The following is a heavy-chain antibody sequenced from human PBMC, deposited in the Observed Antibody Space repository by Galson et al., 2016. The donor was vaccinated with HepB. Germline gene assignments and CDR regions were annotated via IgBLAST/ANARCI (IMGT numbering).Heavy chain of an antibody. Sequence: SLRLSCAASGFTFRNYAMSWVRQAPGKGLEWVSAISSRANNSYYADSVKGRFTISRDNAKNSLYLQMNSLRVEDTAVYYCVRDDYGPAWFDPRGQGTQVTVSS. D-gene: IGHD4/OR15-4a*01. CDR3: VRDDYGPAWFDP. V-gene: IGHV3-23*01. J-gene: IGHJ5*02. CDR2: ISSRANNS. CDR1: GFTFRNYA.